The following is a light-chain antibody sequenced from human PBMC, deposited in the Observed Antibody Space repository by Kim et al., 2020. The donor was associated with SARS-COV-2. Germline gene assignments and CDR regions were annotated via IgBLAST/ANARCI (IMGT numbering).Light chain of an antibody. CDR3: NSRDSNDYVV. CDR2: GKS. J-gene: IGLJ2*01. V-gene: IGLV3-19*01. Sequence: VALGQTVRSTCQGDSQRSYYATWDQQKPGQAPIVVIYGKSNRPSGIPDRFSGSSSGNTASLTITGTQAGDEADYYCNSRDSNDYVVFGGGTKLAVL. CDR1: SQRSYY.